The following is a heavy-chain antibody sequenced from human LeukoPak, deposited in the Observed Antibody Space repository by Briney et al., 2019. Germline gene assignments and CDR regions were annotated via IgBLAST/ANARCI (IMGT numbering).Heavy chain of an antibody. D-gene: IGHD1-1*01. CDR1: GFTFSSYW. V-gene: IGHV3-7*01. CDR2: IKQDGSEK. CDR3: ARDGNNYYYYMDV. J-gene: IGHJ6*03. Sequence: PGGSLRLSCAASGFTFSSYWMSWVRQAPGKGLEWVANIKQDGSEKNYVDSVKGRFTISRDNAKNSLYLQMSSLRAEDTAVYYCARDGNNYYYYMDVWGKGTTVTVSS.